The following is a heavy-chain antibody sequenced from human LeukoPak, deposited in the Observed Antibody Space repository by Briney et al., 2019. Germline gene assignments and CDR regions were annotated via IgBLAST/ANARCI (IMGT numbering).Heavy chain of an antibody. J-gene: IGHJ4*02. D-gene: IGHD1-26*01. CDR1: GGSISSGSYY. Sequence: SETLSLTCTVSGGSISSGSYYWSWIRQPAGKGLEWIGRIYTSGSTNYNPSLKSRVTISVDTSKNQFSLKLSSVTAADTAVYYCARADSGRFYQGNTYWGQGTLVTVSS. CDR3: ARADSGRFYQGNTY. CDR2: IYTSGST. V-gene: IGHV4-61*02.